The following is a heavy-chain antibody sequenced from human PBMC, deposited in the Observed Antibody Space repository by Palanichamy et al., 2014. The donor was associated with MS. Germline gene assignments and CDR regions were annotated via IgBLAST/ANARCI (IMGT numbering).Heavy chain of an antibody. CDR2: ISAYNGNT. D-gene: IGHD1-26*01. J-gene: IGHJ4*02. CDR1: GYTFTGYA. V-gene: IGHV1-18*01. Sequence: QVQLVQSGAEVKKPGASVKVSCEASGYTFTGYAISWVRQAPRQGLEWMGRISAYNGNTNYVQKFQGRVTMTTHTSTSTAYMELRSLTSDDTAVYYCARGVTSGDYPLRYWGQGTLVTVSS. CDR3: ARGVTSGDYPLRY.